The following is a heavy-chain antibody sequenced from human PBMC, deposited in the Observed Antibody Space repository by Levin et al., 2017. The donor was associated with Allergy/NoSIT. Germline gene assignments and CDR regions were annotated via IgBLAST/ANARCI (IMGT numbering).Heavy chain of an antibody. D-gene: IGHD1-1*01. CDR1: GFTVSSNY. CDR2: IYSGGST. CDR3: ARDRVHSI. J-gene: IGHJ3*02. Sequence: PSETLSLTCAASGFTVSSNYMSWVRQAPGKGLEWVSVIYSGGSTYYADSVKGRFTISRDNSKNTLYLQMNSLRAEDTAVYYCARDRVHSIWGQGTMVTVSS. V-gene: IGHV3-53*01.